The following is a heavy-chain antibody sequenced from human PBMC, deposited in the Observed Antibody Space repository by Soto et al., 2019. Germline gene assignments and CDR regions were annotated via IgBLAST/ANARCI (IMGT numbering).Heavy chain of an antibody. CDR2: VYYTGST. Sequence: SETLSLTCAVSGGSIVTTHWWSWVRQPPGKGLEWIGEVYYTGSTNYNPSLKSRVTISIDTSKNQFSLRLSSVTAADTAVYFCARVYAYYFDYWGQGTLVTVSS. V-gene: IGHV4-4*02. CDR3: ARVYAYYFDY. J-gene: IGHJ4*02. D-gene: IGHD2-8*01. CDR1: GGSIVTTHW.